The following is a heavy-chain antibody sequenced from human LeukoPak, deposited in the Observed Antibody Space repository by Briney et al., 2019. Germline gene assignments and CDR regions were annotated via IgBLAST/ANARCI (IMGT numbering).Heavy chain of an antibody. J-gene: IGHJ3*02. CDR2: IIPIFGTA. CDR3: ARDVRGAAQFSDAFHI. Sequence: ASVKVSCKASGGTFSSYSISWVRQAPGQGLEWMGGIIPIFGTANYAQKFQGRVTITADKSTSTAYMDLSSLRSEDTAVYYCARDVRGAAQFSDAFHIWGQGTMVTVSS. CDR1: GGTFSSYS. V-gene: IGHV1-69*06. D-gene: IGHD6-13*01.